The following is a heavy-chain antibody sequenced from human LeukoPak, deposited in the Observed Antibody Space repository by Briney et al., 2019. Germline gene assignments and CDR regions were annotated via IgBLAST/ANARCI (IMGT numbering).Heavy chain of an antibody. D-gene: IGHD6-19*01. CDR1: GFTFSDYS. Sequence: PGGSLRLSCAASGFTFSDYSMNWVRQAPGKGLEWVSSISVSSTYIYYADSVKGRFTISRDNAKNSLSLQMNSLRAEDTAVYYCARVWSSLYSTGWYITGVFYYYGVDVWGQGTTVTVSS. J-gene: IGHJ6*02. CDR2: ISVSSTYI. V-gene: IGHV3-21*01. CDR3: ARVWSSLYSTGWYITGVFYYYGVDV.